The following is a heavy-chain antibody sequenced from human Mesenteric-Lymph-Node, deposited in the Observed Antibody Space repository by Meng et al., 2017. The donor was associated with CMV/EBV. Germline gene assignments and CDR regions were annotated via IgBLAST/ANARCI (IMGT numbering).Heavy chain of an antibody. V-gene: IGHV4-39*01. CDR1: GGSISNTNYY. CDR2: VYYSGST. Sequence: SETLSLTCTVSGGSISNTNYYWDWIRQPPGKGLEWIGSVYYSGSTSYNPSLKSRVTISIDTSKNQFSLKLSSVTAADTAVYYCARQGDYYDEYFQHWGQGTLVTVSS. CDR3: ARQGDYYDEYFQH. J-gene: IGHJ1*01. D-gene: IGHD3-22*01.